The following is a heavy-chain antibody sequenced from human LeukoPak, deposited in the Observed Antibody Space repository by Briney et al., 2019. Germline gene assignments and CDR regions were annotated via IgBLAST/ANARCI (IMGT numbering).Heavy chain of an antibody. CDR1: GFTFSSYG. CDR2: IWYDGSKQ. V-gene: IGHV3-33*01. D-gene: IGHD6-19*01. J-gene: IGHJ5*02. CDR3: ARLIGWSRFDP. Sequence: PGGSPRLSCAASGFTFSSYGMHWVRQAPGKGLEWVALIWYDGSKQYYADSVKGRFTISRDNSKNTLHLQMNSLRAEDTAVFYCARLIGWSRFDPWGQGALVTVSS.